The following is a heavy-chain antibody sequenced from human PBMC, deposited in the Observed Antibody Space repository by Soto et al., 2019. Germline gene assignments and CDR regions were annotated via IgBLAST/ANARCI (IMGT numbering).Heavy chain of an antibody. Sequence: PSEPLSLTCTVSGGSISSGGYYWSWIRQHPGKGLEWIGYIYYSGSTYYNPSLKSRVTISVDTSKNQFSLKLSSVTAADTAVYYCARTPLWFGDDSNAFDIWGQGTMVTVSS. CDR1: GGSISSGGYY. CDR2: IYYSGST. CDR3: ARTPLWFGDDSNAFDI. V-gene: IGHV4-31*03. D-gene: IGHD3-10*01. J-gene: IGHJ3*02.